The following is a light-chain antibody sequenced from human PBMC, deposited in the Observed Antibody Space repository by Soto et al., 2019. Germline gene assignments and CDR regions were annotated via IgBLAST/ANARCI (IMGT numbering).Light chain of an antibody. CDR1: QSVRTK. Sequence: ILLTEGAAPLSVFTGERSTLSCRAIQSVRTKLAWYQQKPGQAPRLLIYGASSRATGIPARFSGSGSGTEFTLTISSLQSEDSAVYYCQQYNNWPAEITFGQGTRLEI. V-gene: IGKV3D-15*01. J-gene: IGKJ5*01. CDR2: GAS. CDR3: QQYNNWPAEIT.